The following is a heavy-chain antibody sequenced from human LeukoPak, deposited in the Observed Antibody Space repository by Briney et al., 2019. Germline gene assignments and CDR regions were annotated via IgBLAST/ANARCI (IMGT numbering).Heavy chain of an antibody. CDR1: GFTFSIYR. D-gene: IGHD3/OR15-3a*01. Sequence: GGSLRLSCAASGFTFSIYRMHWVRQAPGKGRVWVSRINSYGSRITYADSVKGRFTISRDNAQISLYLQMDSLRVEDTALYYCARTPEEPKDCWTGDHYYHMDVWGIGTTVTVSS. CDR3: ARTPEEPKDCWTGDHYYHMDV. V-gene: IGHV3-74*03. CDR2: INSYGSRI. J-gene: IGHJ6*03.